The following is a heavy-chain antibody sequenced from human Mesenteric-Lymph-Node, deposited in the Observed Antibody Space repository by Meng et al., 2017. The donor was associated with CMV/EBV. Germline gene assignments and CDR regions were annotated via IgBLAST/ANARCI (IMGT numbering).Heavy chain of an antibody. CDR2: IRYDGSNK. D-gene: IGHD5-18*01. V-gene: IGHV3-30*02. CDR3: ASRNRSRGYSYGTIDY. CDR1: GFTFSSYG. J-gene: IGHJ4*02. Sequence: GESLKISCAASGFTFSSYGMHWVRQAPGKGLEWVAFIRYDGSNKYYADSVKGRFTISRDNSKNTLYLQMNSLRAEDTAVYYCASRNRSRGYSYGTIDYWGQGTLVTVSS.